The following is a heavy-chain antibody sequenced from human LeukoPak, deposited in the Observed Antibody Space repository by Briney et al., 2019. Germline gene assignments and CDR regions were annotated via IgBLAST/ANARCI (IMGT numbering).Heavy chain of an antibody. CDR1: GGSISSHY. V-gene: IGHV4-59*08. Sequence: PSETLSLTCTVSGGSISSHYWSWIRQPPGQGLEWIAYIYYTGTSNYNPSLKSRVTISVDTSKNQISLRLSSVTAADTAVYYCARQGIDALDIWGQGTLVTVSS. CDR2: IYYTGTS. CDR3: ARQGIDALDI. J-gene: IGHJ3*02.